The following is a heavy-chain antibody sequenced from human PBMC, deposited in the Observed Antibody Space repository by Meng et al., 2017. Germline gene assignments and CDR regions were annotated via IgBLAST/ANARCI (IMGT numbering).Heavy chain of an antibody. D-gene: IGHD4-11*01. Sequence: LPRCVFVLVKSWGVLPLAGFFVFGSFSDYSWSCIRQPPGKGREWFGEINHSGSTNYNPSLESRATISVDTSQNNLSLKLSSVTAADSAVYYCARGPTTMAHDFDYWGQGTLVTVSS. V-gene: IGHV4-34*02. CDR1: FGSFSDYS. CDR2: INHSGST. J-gene: IGHJ4*02. CDR3: ARGPTTMAHDFDY.